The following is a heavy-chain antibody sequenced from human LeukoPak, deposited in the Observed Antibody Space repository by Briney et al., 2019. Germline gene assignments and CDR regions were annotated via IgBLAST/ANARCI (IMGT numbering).Heavy chain of an antibody. D-gene: IGHD3-16*01. CDR1: GFTFSSYA. J-gene: IGHJ3*02. V-gene: IGHV3-30-3*01. Sequence: GGSLRLSCAASGFTFSSYAMHWVRQAPGKGLEWVAVISYDGSNKYYADSVKGRFTISRDNAKNSLYLQMNSLRAEDTAVYYCASIYDSPPFDIWGQGTMVTVSS. CDR2: ISYDGSNK. CDR3: ASIYDSPPFDI.